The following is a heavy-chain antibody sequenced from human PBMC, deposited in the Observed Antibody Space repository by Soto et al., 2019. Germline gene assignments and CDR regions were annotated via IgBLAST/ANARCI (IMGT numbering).Heavy chain of an antibody. Sequence: QVQLVQSGAEVKKPGSSVKVSCKASGGSLTNYGVSWVRQAPGQGLEWMGGIIPVFGTANYAQKFQGRVTIAADEYKSTVFMDVRSRRSEDTAVYYCARGAATKLGVTNYYGMDVWGQGTTVTVSS. D-gene: IGHD2-15*01. J-gene: IGHJ6*02. CDR3: ARGAATKLGVTNYYGMDV. V-gene: IGHV1-69*12. CDR2: IIPVFGTA. CDR1: GGSLTNYG.